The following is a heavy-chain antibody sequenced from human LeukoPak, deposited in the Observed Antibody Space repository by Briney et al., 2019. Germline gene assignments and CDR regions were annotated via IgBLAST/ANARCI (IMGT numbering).Heavy chain of an antibody. CDR3: AKDLGVSDYDFWSGADY. J-gene: IGHJ4*02. CDR1: GFTFSSYA. Sequence: HPGGSLKLSCAASGFTFSSYAMSWVRQAPGKGLEWVSAISGSGGSTYYADSVKGRFTISRDNSKNTLYLQMNSLRAEDTAVYYCAKDLGVSDYDFWSGADYWGQGTLVTVSS. D-gene: IGHD3-3*01. CDR2: ISGSGGST. V-gene: IGHV3-23*01.